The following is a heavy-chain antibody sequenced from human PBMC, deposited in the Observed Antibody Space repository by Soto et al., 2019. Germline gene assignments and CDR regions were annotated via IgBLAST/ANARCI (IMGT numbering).Heavy chain of an antibody. J-gene: IGHJ4*02. Sequence: PSETLSLTCAVSGYSISSGYYWGWIRQPPGKGLEWIGSIYHSGSTYYNPSLKSRVTISVDTSKNQFSLKLSSVTAADTAVYYCATYSGSYYDGGYWGQGTLVTVSS. CDR1: GYSISSGYY. CDR3: ATYSGSYYDGGY. V-gene: IGHV4-38-2*01. D-gene: IGHD1-26*01. CDR2: IYHSGST.